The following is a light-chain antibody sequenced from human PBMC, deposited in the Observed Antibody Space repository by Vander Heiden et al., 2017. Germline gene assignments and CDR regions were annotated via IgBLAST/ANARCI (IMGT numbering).Light chain of an antibody. J-gene: IGLJ2*01. CDR3: CSYAGSYTYVV. CDR1: SSDVGGYNY. CDR2: DVS. Sequence: QSALTQPRSVSGSPGQSVTISCTGTSSDVGGYNYVSWYQQHPGKAPKLMIYDVSKRPSGVPDRCSGSKSGNTASLTISGLQAEDEADYYCCSYAGSYTYVVVGGGTKLTVL. V-gene: IGLV2-11*01.